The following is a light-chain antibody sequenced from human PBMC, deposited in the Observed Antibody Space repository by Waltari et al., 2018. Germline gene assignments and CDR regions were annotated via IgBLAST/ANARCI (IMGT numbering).Light chain of an antibody. CDR2: GQN. V-gene: IGLV3-19*01. CDR1: SRRSYY. CDR3: SCRDNSGFRHV. J-gene: IGLJ1*01. Sequence: SSDLTQDPAVSVALGQTVRITCQGDSRRSYYATWYQQKPGQAPVLVIFGQNKRPSGIPDLFSGASSRNSASLTLTGAQAEDEADYYCSCRDNSGFRHVFGTGTKVTV.